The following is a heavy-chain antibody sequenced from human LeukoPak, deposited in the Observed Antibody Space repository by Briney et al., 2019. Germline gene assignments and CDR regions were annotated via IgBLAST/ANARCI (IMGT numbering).Heavy chain of an antibody. V-gene: IGHV4-39*01. CDR3: ARRNVIRGLRSFDL. Sequence: PSETLSLTCTVSGDSIRSSDYYWAWIRQSPGKGLEWIGSMYYSGSTYYNPSLKSRVTISVDTSKNQFSLKLTSVTAADTAVYYCARRNVIRGLRSFDLWGQGTLVTVSS. J-gene: IGHJ4*02. CDR2: MYYSGST. CDR1: GDSIRSSDYY. D-gene: IGHD3-10*01.